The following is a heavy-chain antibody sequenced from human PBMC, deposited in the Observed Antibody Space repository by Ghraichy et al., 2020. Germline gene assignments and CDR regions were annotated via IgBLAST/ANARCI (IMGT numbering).Heavy chain of an antibody. J-gene: IGHJ4*02. CDR2: IKSDGTDR. CDR1: GFALSNYW. V-gene: IGHV3-74*01. D-gene: IGHD2-15*01. CDR3: AREYCRGGSCFFGTGGSHFDY. Sequence: GGSLRLSCAASGFALSNYWIHWVRQAPGKGLLWVSRIKSDGTDRTYADSVKGRFTISRDNAKNTLYLQMNSLRAEDTAVYYCAREYCRGGSCFFGTGGSHFDYWGQGILVTVSS.